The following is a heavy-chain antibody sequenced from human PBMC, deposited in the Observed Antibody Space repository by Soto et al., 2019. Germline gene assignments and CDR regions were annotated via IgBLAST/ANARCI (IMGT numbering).Heavy chain of an antibody. Sequence: ASVKVSCKASGYTFTSYAMHWVRQAPGQRLEWMGWINAGNGNTKCSQKFQGRVTITRDTSASTAYMELSSLRSEDTAVYYCARELSLPYYDCWSGYYYGMDVWGQGTTVTVSS. CDR3: ARELSLPYYDCWSGYYYGMDV. CDR2: INAGNGNT. J-gene: IGHJ6*02. CDR1: GYTFTSYA. D-gene: IGHD3-3*01. V-gene: IGHV1-3*01.